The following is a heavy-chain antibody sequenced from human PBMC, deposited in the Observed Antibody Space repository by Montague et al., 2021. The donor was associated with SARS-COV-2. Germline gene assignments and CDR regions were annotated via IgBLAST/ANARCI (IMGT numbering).Heavy chain of an antibody. V-gene: IGHV4-61*02. J-gene: IGHJ4*02. CDR3: ARDDFRWDFDC. Sequence: TLSLTCTVSGDSITSDVSYWSWIRQPPGKGLEWIGRIYTTGSTNYNPSLKSRLTISLDTSKNQFSLKLSSVTAADTAVYYCARDDFRWDFDCWGQGTLVTVSS. D-gene: IGHD2/OR15-2a*01. CDR2: IYTTGST. CDR1: GDSITSDVSY.